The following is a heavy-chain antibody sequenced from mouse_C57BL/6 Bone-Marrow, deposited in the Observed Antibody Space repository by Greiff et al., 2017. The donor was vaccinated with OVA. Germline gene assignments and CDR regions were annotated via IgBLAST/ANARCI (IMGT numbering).Heavy chain of an antibody. V-gene: IGHV7-3*01. Sequence: EVMLVESGGGLVQPGDSLSLSCAASGFTFTNYYMSWVRQPPGKALEWLAFIRNKPNGSTTEYSASVKGRFTISRDNSQSILYLQMTALRAEDSATYYCARYKGRVAVDYYDYWGQGTALTVSS. CDR2: IRNKPNGSTT. CDR3: ARYKGRVAVDYYDY. D-gene: IGHD1-1*01. J-gene: IGHJ2*01. CDR1: GFTFTNYY.